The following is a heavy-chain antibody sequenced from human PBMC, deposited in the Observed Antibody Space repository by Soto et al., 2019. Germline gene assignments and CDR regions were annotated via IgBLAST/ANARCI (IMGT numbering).Heavy chain of an antibody. D-gene: IGHD6-13*01. J-gene: IGHJ6*02. CDR1: GGTFSSYA. V-gene: IGHV1-69*01. CDR2: IIPIFGTA. CDR3: ARKIERIAAAGTGYYYGMDV. Sequence: QVQLVQSGAEVKKPGSSVKVSCKASGGTFSSYAISWVRQAPGQGLEWMGGIIPIFGTANYAQKFQGRVTITADESTSTAYMELSSLRSEDTAVYYCARKIERIAAAGTGYYYGMDVWGHGTTVTVSS.